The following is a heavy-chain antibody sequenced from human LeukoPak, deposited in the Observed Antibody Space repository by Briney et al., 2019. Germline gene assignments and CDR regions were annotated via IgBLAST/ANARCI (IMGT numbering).Heavy chain of an antibody. J-gene: IGHJ4*02. D-gene: IGHD5-24*01. CDR3: AKGFGGDGYNGDHFDY. CDR2: ISWDGGST. CDR1: GFTFDDYT. Sequence: GGSLRLSCAASGFTFDDYTMHWVRHAPGKGLEWVSLISWDGGSTYYADSVKGRFTISRDNSKNSLYLQMNSLRTEDTALYYCAKGFGGDGYNGDHFDYWGQGTLVTVSS. V-gene: IGHV3-43*01.